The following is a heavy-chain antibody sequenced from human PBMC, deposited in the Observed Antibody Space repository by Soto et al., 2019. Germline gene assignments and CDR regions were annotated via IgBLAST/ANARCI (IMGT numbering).Heavy chain of an antibody. CDR1: GSSFTGDY. J-gene: IGHJ4*02. CDR2: VFGNGAGTP. D-gene: IGHD3-22*01. CDR3: ARDLPPYDRSRQAAGAFED. Sequence: QVQLQESGPGLVRPSETLSLTCSVSGSSFTGDYWSWIRQPAGKGLEWIGRVFGNGAGTPIYNFSLKNRVTMSVDSSTKQFSLKVTSVTAADTAVYLCARDLPPYDRSRQAAGAFEDWGQGILVTVSS. V-gene: IGHV4-4*07.